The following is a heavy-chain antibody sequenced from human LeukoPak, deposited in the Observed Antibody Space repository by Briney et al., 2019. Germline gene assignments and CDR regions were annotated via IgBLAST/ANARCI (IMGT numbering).Heavy chain of an antibody. CDR2: NNHSGST. V-gene: IGHV4-34*01. CDR1: GGSFSGYY. Sequence: SETLSLTCAVYGGSFSGYYWSWIRQPPGKGLEWIGENNHSGSTNYNPSLTSRVTISVDTSKNQFSLKLSSVTAADTAVYYCARGVVQEMTVVVITGYYFDYWGQGTLVTVSS. CDR3: ARGVVQEMTVVVITGYYFDY. J-gene: IGHJ4*02. D-gene: IGHD3-22*01.